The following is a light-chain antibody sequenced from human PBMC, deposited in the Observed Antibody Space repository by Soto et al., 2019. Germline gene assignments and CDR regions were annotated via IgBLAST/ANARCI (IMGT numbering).Light chain of an antibody. J-gene: IGLJ2*01. Sequence: QSALTQPASVSGSPGQSITISCTGTSSDVGGYNYVSWYQHHPGKAPKLMNYDVSNRPSGVSNRFSGSKSGNTASLTISGLQAEDEADYYCSSYTTSTTVFGGGTKLTVL. CDR2: DVS. V-gene: IGLV2-14*03. CDR3: SSYTTSTTV. CDR1: SSDVGGYNY.